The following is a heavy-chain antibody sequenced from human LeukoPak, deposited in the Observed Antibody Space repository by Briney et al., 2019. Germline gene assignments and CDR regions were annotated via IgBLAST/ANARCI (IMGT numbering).Heavy chain of an antibody. J-gene: IGHJ4*02. CDR2: ISGSAGST. CDR1: GFTFSSYA. CDR3: ARTYSGSYYLSTY. Sequence: GGSLRLSCAASGFTFSSYAMSWVRQAPGKGLEWVSAISGSAGSTYYADSVKGRFTISRDNSKNTLYLQMNSLRAEDTAVYYCARTYSGSYYLSTYWGQGTLVTVSS. D-gene: IGHD1-26*01. V-gene: IGHV3-23*01.